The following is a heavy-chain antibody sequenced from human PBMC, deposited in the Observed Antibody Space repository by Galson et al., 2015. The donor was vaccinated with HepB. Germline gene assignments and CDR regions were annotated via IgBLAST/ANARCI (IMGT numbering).Heavy chain of an antibody. CDR1: GFTFSSNA. J-gene: IGHJ4*02. Sequence: SLRLSCAASGFTFSSNAMAWVRQAPGKGLEWVSAISGSGGSTYYADSVKGRFTISRDNSKNTLYLQMNSLRAEDTAVYYCAKGGCSGGSCYRRDFDYWGQGTLVTVSS. CDR2: ISGSGGST. D-gene: IGHD2-15*01. V-gene: IGHV3-23*01. CDR3: AKGGCSGGSCYRRDFDY.